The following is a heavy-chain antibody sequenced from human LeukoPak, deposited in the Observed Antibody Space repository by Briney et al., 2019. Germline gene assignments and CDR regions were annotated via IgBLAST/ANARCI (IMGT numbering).Heavy chain of an antibody. V-gene: IGHV3-7*01. J-gene: IGHJ4*02. Sequence: QPGGSLRLSCAASGFTFSSYGMGWVRQAPGKGLEWVANIKPDGSQIYYVDSVKGRFTISRDNAKNSLYLQMNSLRADDTAVYYCARGPVEMATLDYWGQGTLVTVSS. CDR2: IKPDGSQI. CDR3: ARGPVEMATLDY. D-gene: IGHD5-24*01. CDR1: GFTFSSYG.